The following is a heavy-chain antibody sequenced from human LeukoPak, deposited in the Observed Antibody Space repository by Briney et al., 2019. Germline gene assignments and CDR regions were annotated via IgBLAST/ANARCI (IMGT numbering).Heavy chain of an antibody. J-gene: IGHJ4*02. CDR2: INHSGST. CDR1: GGSFSGYY. V-gene: IGHV4-34*01. Sequence: SETLSLTCAVYGGSFSGYYWSWIRQPPGKGLEWIGEINHSGSTNYNPSLKSRVTISVDTSKNQFSLKLSSVTAADTAVYYCARHGHSSSWYDYWGQGTLVTVSS. CDR3: ARHGHSSSWYDY. D-gene: IGHD6-13*01.